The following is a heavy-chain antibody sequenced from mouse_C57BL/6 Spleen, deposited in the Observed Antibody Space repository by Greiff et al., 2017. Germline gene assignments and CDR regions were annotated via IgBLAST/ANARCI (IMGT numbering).Heavy chain of an antibody. Sequence: VMLVESGPELVKPGASVKISCKASGYSFTSYYIHWVKQRPGQGLEWIGWIYPGSGNTKYNEKFKGKATLTADTSSSTAYMQLSSLTSEDSAVYYCAREGLRFPWFAYWGQGTLVTVSA. CDR1: GYSFTSYY. V-gene: IGHV1-66*01. CDR3: AREGLRFPWFAY. J-gene: IGHJ3*01. CDR2: IYPGSGNT. D-gene: IGHD2-4*01.